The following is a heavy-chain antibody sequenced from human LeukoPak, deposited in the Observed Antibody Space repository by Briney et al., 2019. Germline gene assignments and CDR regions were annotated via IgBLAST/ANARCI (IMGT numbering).Heavy chain of an antibody. V-gene: IGHV3-21*04. J-gene: IGHJ4*02. CDR2: ISSSSIYI. D-gene: IGHD2-2*01. CDR3: ARVPSVVVPGRDEYYFDY. Sequence: PGGSLRLSCAASGFSFSSYSMNWVRQAPGKGLEWVSAISSSSIYIYYADSVKGRFTISRDNAKNSLYLQMNSLRAEDTALYYCARVPSVVVPGRDEYYFDYWGQGTLVTVSS. CDR1: GFSFSSYS.